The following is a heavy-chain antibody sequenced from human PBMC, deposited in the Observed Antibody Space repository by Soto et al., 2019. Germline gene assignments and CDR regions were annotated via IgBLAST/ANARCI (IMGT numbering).Heavy chain of an antibody. V-gene: IGHV3-21*01. Sequence: GGSLRLSCAASGFTFSSYNMNWVRQAPGKGLEWVSSISSSSHIYYADSVKGRFTISRDNAKNSLYLQMNSLRAEDTAVYYCARVLYYDNSAYNFWGKGTLVTVSS. J-gene: IGHJ4*02. CDR2: ISSSSHI. CDR3: ARVLYYDNSAYNF. CDR1: GFTFSSYN. D-gene: IGHD3-22*01.